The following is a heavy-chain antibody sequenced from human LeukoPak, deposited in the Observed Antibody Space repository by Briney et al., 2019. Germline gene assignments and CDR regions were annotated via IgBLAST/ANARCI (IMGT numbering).Heavy chain of an antibody. CDR3: ARERDSNYYDSRGYSDAFDI. J-gene: IGHJ3*02. V-gene: IGHV4-31*03. CDR2: IRYSGSA. D-gene: IGHD3-22*01. Sequence: SQTLSLTCTVSGGSIRSGAYFWSWIRQRPGKGLEWIGYIRYSGSACYNPSLKSRITVSVDTTKNQFSLKLSSVTAADTAVYYCARERDSNYYDSRGYSDAFDIWGQGTMVTVSS. CDR1: GGSIRSGAYF.